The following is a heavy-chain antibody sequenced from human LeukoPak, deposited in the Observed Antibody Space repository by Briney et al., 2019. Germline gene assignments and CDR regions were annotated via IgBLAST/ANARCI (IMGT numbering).Heavy chain of an antibody. J-gene: IGHJ4*02. CDR1: GGSVSSMSHF. V-gene: IGHV4-31*03. Sequence: PSETLSLTCTVSGGSVSSMSHFWGWIHRHPGKGLEWIGYIHHRGLSYYNPSLESRISLSIDTSQNQVSLKLSSVTAADTAVYYCATKPNSLSYFDNWGQGTLATVSS. D-gene: IGHD1-14*01. CDR3: ATKPNSLSYFDN. CDR2: IHHRGLS.